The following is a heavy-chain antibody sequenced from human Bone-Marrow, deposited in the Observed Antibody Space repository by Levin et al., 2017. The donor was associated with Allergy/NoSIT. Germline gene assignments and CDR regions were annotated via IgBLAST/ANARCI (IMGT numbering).Heavy chain of an antibody. D-gene: IGHD2-15*01. CDR1: GGTFSSHG. Sequence: SVKVSCKAPGGTFSSHGIAWVRQAPGQGLEWMGGIIPIFGPPNYAQKFQGRVTISADESTNTAYMELSSLRSDDTAVFYCARLTGDCSGGACLSRYFYYYMDVWGKGTTVTVSS. CDR3: ARLTGDCSGGACLSRYFYYYMDV. J-gene: IGHJ6*03. V-gene: IGHV1-69*13. CDR2: IIPIFGPP.